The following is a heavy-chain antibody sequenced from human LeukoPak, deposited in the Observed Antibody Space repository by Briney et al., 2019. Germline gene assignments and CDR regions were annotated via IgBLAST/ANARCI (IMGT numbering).Heavy chain of an antibody. Sequence: GGSLRLSCSASGFTFTNYAMSWVRQASGKGLEWVSSISGSGGSTYYAASVRGRFTISRDNSKNTLSLQMNSVRGEDTALYYCTKGVNSGSIDYWGQGTLVTVSS. CDR3: TKGVNSGSIDY. J-gene: IGHJ4*02. D-gene: IGHD6-19*01. V-gene: IGHV3-23*01. CDR2: ISGSGGST. CDR1: GFTFTNYA.